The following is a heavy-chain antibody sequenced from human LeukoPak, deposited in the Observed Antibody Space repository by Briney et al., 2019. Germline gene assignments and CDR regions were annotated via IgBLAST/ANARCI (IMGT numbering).Heavy chain of an antibody. CDR3: ARSRTPPGPIGYYFDY. V-gene: IGHV1-2*02. J-gene: IGHJ4*02. CDR1: GYTFAGYY. CDR2: INPNSGDT. D-gene: IGHD1-14*01. Sequence: ASVKVSCKASGYTFAGYYLHWVRQAPGQGLEWMGWINPNSGDTIYAQHFQGRVTMTRSTSISTAYLELSRLRFDDTAVYYCARSRTPPGPIGYYFDYWGQGTLATVSS.